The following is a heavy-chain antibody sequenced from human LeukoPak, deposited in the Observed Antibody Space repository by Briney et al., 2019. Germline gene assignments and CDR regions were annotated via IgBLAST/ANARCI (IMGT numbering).Heavy chain of an antibody. CDR2: LHPEDRET. J-gene: IGHJ4*02. CDR3: ATAEQLV. Sequence: GASVKVSCRVSGDTLTESSIHWVRQTPGKGLEWMRDLHPEDRETIYAQKFQGRVTMTEDSSTDTAYMDLRNLRSEDTAVYYCATAEQLVWGQGTLVTVSS. D-gene: IGHD6-6*01. CDR1: GDTLTESS. V-gene: IGHV1-24*01.